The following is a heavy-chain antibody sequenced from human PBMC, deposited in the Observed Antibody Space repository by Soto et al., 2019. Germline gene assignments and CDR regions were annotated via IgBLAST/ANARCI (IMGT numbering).Heavy chain of an antibody. CDR3: DRSHIAVTAYGMDY. Sequence: GASVKVSCKASGYTFTNYAMQWLRQAPGQRLEWMGWINAGNGNTKYSQKFQGRVTITRDTSASTAYMERSSLGSEGTAVYYCDRSHIAVTAYGMDYWGQGALVTVSS. J-gene: IGHJ4*02. D-gene: IGHD6-19*01. CDR1: GYTFTNYA. CDR2: INAGNGNT. V-gene: IGHV1-3*01.